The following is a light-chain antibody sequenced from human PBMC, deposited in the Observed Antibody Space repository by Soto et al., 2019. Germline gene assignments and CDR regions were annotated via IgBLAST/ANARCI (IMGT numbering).Light chain of an antibody. CDR2: DNN. CDR1: SSNIGNNY. Sequence: QSVLTQPPSGSAAPGQKVTISCSGSSSNIGNNYVSWYQQLPGTAPKLLIYDNNKRPSGIPDRFSGSKSGTSATLGITGLQTGDEADYDCGTWDSSLSAEVFGTGTKVTVL. CDR3: GTWDSSLSAEV. J-gene: IGLJ1*01. V-gene: IGLV1-51*01.